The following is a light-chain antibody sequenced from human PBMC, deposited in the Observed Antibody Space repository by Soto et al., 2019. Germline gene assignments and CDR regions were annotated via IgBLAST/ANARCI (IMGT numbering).Light chain of an antibody. J-gene: IGKJ3*01. V-gene: IGKV1-9*01. CDR2: AAS. Sequence: IQLTQSPSSLSASVGDRVTITCRASQGISSYLAWYQQKPGKAPKLLIYAASTLQSGVPSRFSGSGSGTDFALIISSPQPEDFATNYCQQINSYPRTFGPGTKVDFQ. CDR1: QGISSY. CDR3: QQINSYPRT.